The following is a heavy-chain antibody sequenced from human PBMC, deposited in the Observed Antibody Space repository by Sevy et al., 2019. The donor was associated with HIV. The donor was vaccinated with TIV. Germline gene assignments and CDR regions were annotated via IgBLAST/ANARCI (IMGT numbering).Heavy chain of an antibody. D-gene: IGHD4-4*01. J-gene: IGHJ4*02. Sequence: ASVKVSCKASGGTFSSYAISWVRQAPGQGLEWMGGIIPTFGTANYAQKFQGRVTITADESTSTAYMGLSSLGTEVKACYYCARVATVTSDFDYWGQGTLVTVSS. CDR3: ARVATVTSDFDY. CDR2: IIPTFGTA. CDR1: GGTFSSYA. V-gene: IGHV1-69*13.